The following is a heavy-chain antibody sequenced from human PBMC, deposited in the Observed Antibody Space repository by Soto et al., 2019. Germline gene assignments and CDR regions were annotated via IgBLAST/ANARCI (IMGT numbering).Heavy chain of an antibody. CDR3: TTGYYNRNYARHHAFDI. Sequence: KGLEWVGRIKSKTDGGTTDYAAPVKGRFTISRDDSKNTLYLQMNSLKTEDTAVYYCTTGYYNRNYARHHAFDIWGQGTMVTVS. J-gene: IGHJ3*02. D-gene: IGHD1-7*01. V-gene: IGHV3-15*07. CDR2: IKSKTDGGTT.